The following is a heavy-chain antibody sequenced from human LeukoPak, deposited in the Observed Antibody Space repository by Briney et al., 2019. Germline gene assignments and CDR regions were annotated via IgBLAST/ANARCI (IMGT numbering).Heavy chain of an antibody. V-gene: IGHV3-48*02. CDR3: ARDLGDYCSGGSCYYYYGMDV. CDR1: GFTLSSYS. J-gene: IGHJ6*02. D-gene: IGHD2-15*01. Sequence: PGGSLRLSCAASGFTLSSYSMNWVRQAPGKGLEWVSYISSSSSTIYYADSVKGRFTISRDNAKNSLYLQMNSLRDEDTAVYYCARDLGDYCSGGSCYYYYGMDVWGQGTTVTVSS. CDR2: ISSSSSTI.